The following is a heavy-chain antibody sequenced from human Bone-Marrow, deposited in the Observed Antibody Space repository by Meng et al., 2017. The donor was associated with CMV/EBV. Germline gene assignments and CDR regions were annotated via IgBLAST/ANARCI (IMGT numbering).Heavy chain of an antibody. Sequence: GESLKISCAASGFTFSSYAMSWVRQAPGKGLEWVSAISGSGGSTYYADSVKGRFTISRDNSKNTLYLQMNSLRAEDTAVYYCVREPDYYGMDVWGQGTTVTVSS. CDR2: ISGSGGST. V-gene: IGHV3-23*01. CDR1: GFTFSSYA. J-gene: IGHJ6*02. CDR3: VREPDYYGMDV.